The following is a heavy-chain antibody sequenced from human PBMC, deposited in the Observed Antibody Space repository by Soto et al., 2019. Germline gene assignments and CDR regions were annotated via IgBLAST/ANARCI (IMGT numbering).Heavy chain of an antibody. CDR3: ARVMDARGEPAWFEP. V-gene: IGHV1-69*01. CDR1: GGPFSSYA. Sequence: SVKVSCKAFGGPFSSYAISWVRQAPGQGLEWMGGIIPIFGTANYAQKFQGRVTITADESTSTAYMELSSLRSEETAVYYCARVMDARGEPAWFEPWGQGTLVNVS. D-gene: IGHD2-21*01. CDR2: IIPIFGTA. J-gene: IGHJ5*02.